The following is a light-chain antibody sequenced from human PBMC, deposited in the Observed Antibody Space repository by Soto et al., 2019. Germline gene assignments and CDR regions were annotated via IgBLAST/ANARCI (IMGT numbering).Light chain of an antibody. V-gene: IGKV1-8*01. J-gene: IGKJ3*01. CDR2: AAS. Sequence: AIRMTQSPSSFSASTGDRVTITCRASQGISSYLAWYQQKPGKAPKLLIYAASTLQSVVPSRFSDSGSGTDFTLTISCLQSEDFATYYCQQYYRYPFTCGPGTKVDI. CDR1: QGISSY. CDR3: QQYYRYPFT.